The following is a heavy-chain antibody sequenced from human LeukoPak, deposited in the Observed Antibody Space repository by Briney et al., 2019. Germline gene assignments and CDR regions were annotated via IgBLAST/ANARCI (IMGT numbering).Heavy chain of an antibody. J-gene: IGHJ3*01. CDR2: IYPGDSDT. V-gene: IGHV5-51*01. D-gene: IGHD3/OR15-3a*01. Sequence: GESLKISCKGSGYNFSRNWIAWVRQMPGNGLEWMGIIYPGDSDTRYSTSLQGQVNLLAGLSLANAYLQCGRLEAPDTAIYFCARLDFSMLPQNGGSFDFRGQGTLVTVSS. CDR1: GYNFSRNW. CDR3: ARLDFSMLPQNGGSFDF.